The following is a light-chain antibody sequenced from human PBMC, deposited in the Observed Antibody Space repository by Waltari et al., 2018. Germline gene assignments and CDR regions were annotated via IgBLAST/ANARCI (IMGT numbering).Light chain of an antibody. CDR2: DVS. CDR1: SSDVGNYNY. J-gene: IGLJ3*02. CDR3: CSLAGSYTWV. Sequence: QSALTQPRSVSGSPGQSVTISCTGTSSDVGNYNYVSWYQQHPDKAPKLLIYDVSKRPSGVPVRFSGSKSGNAASLTISGLQAEDEADYHCCSLAGSYTWVFGGGTKLTVL. V-gene: IGLV2-11*01.